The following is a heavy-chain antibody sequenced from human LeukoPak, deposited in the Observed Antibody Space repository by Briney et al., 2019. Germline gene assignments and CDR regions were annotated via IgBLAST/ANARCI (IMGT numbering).Heavy chain of an antibody. J-gene: IGHJ4*02. CDR3: ARRGGAYYYDSSGYYVDY. Sequence: GGSLRLSCAASGFTSSSYAMHWVRQAPGKGLEWVAVISYGGSNKYYADSVKGRFTISRDNSKNTLYLQMNSLRAEDTAVYYCARRGGAYYYDSSGYYVDYWGQGTLVTVSS. D-gene: IGHD3-22*01. V-gene: IGHV3-30-3*01. CDR1: GFTSSSYA. CDR2: ISYGGSNK.